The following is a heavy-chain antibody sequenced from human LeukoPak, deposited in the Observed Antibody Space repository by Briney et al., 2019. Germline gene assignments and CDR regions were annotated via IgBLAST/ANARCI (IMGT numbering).Heavy chain of an antibody. CDR2: ISGSGGST. J-gene: IGHJ6*02. Sequence: GGSLRLSCAASGFTFSSYSMNWVRRAPGKGLEWVSAISGSGGSTYYADSVKGRFTISRDNSKNTLYLQMNSLRAEDTAVYYCANQDRDYYYYGMDVWGQGTTVTVSS. CDR3: ANQDRDYYYYGMDV. V-gene: IGHV3-23*01. D-gene: IGHD1-14*01. CDR1: GFTFSSYS.